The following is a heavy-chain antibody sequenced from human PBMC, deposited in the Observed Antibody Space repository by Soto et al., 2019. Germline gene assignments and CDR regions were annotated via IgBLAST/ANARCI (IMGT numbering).Heavy chain of an antibody. J-gene: IGHJ6*02. Sequence: QVQVVQSGDEVKKPGASVKVSCKASGYTFTNYGFSWVRQAPGQGLEWMGWISGYNGNTKYAEKFQSRVTMTTDTSTGTAHMELRSLRSDDTAVYYCAREGQAPYYYYGMDVWGQGTAVTVSS. CDR1: GYTFTNYG. V-gene: IGHV1-18*01. CDR3: AREGQAPYYYYGMDV. CDR2: ISGYNGNT.